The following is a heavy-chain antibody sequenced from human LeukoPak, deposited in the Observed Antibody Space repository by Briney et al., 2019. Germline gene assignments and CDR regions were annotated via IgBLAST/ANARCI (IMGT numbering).Heavy chain of an antibody. V-gene: IGHV4-59*01. CDR1: GGSISSYY. CDR3: ARGNYDNSGYYQNYFDY. J-gene: IGHJ4*02. D-gene: IGHD3-22*01. CDR2: IYYSGST. Sequence: PSETLSLTCTVSGGSISSYYWSWIRQPPGKGLEWIGYIYYSGSTNYNPSLKSRVTISVDTSKNQFSLKLSSVTAADTAVYYCARGNYDNSGYYQNYFDYWGQGTLVTVSP.